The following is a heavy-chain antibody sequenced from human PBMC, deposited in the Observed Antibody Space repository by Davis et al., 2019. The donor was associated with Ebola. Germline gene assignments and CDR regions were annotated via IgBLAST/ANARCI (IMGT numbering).Heavy chain of an antibody. CDR2: IYYSGST. Sequence: MPSETLSLTCTVSGGSISSGGYYWSWIRQHPGKGLEWIGYIYYSGSTYYNPSLKSRVTISVDTSKNQFSLKLSSVTAADTAVYYCARGRQSYYYYYMDVWGKGTTVTVSS. CDR3: ARGRQSYYYYYMDV. J-gene: IGHJ6*03. CDR1: GGSISSGGYY. V-gene: IGHV4-31*03. D-gene: IGHD1-1*01.